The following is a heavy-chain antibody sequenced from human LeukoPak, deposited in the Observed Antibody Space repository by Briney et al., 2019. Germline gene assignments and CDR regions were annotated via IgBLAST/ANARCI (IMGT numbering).Heavy chain of an antibody. Sequence: PGGSLRLSCAASGFTLSSYAMRWVRQAPGKGLEWVSAISGSGGSTYYADSVKGRFTISRYNSKNTLYLQMNSLRAEDTAVYYCAKTYSYDSSSYFYGSYKWCERTMVTVSS. V-gene: IGHV3-23*01. CDR3: AKTYSYDSSSYFYGSYK. J-gene: IGHJ3*01. CDR1: GFTLSSYA. D-gene: IGHD3-22*01. CDR2: ISGSGGST.